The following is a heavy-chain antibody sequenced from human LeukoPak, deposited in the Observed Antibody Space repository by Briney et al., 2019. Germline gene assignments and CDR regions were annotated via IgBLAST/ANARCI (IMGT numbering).Heavy chain of an antibody. CDR1: GFTFDDYA. D-gene: IGHD1-26*01. CDR2: ISWNSGSI. V-gene: IGHV3-9*01. Sequence: PGGSLRLSCAASGFTFDDYAMHWVRQAPGKGLEWVSGISWNSGSIGYADSVKGRFTISRDNAKNSLYLQMNSLRAEDTALYYCAKAVGVGATKGLDYWGQGTLVTVSS. J-gene: IGHJ4*02. CDR3: AKAVGVGATKGLDY.